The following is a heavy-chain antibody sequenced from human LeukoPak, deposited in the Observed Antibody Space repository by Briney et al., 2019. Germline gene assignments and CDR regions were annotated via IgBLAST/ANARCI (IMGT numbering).Heavy chain of an antibody. Sequence: ASVKVSCKASGYTFTTYAMNWVRQAPGQGREWMGWINTDTGNPTYAQGFTGRFVFSLDTSVSTAYLQISSLKAEDTAVYYCARGYCSGGSCPTFIDYWGQGTLVTVSS. J-gene: IGHJ4*02. CDR2: INTDTGNP. CDR3: ARGYCSGGSCPTFIDY. V-gene: IGHV7-4-1*02. D-gene: IGHD2-15*01. CDR1: GYTFTTYA.